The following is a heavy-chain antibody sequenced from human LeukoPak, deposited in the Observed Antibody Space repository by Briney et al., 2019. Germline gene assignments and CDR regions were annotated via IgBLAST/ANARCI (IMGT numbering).Heavy chain of an antibody. J-gene: IGHJ5*02. Sequence: ASVKVSCKASGYTFTSYDINWVRQATGQGLEWMGWMNPNSGNTGYAQKFQGRVTMTRNTSISTAYMELSSLRFEDTAVYCCARGRVPAARGHNNWFDPWGQGTLVTVSS. CDR2: MNPNSGNT. D-gene: IGHD2-2*01. CDR3: ARGRVPAARGHNNWFDP. V-gene: IGHV1-8*01. CDR1: GYTFTSYD.